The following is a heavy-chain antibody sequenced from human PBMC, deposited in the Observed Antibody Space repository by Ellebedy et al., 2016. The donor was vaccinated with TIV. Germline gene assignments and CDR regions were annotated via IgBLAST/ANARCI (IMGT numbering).Heavy chain of an antibody. D-gene: IGHD2-15*01. CDR3: ARHLGDPVVVVAATYFDY. Sequence: MPSETLSLTCTVSGGSISPYYWSWIRQPPGKGLEWIGYISYSGSTNYNPSLKSRVTISVDTSKNQFSLKLSSVTAADTAVYYCARHLGDPVVVVAATYFDYWGQGTLVTVSS. J-gene: IGHJ4*02. V-gene: IGHV4-59*08. CDR1: GGSISPYY. CDR2: ISYSGST.